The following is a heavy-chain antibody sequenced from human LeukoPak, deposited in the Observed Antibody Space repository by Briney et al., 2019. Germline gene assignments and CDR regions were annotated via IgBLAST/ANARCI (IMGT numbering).Heavy chain of an antibody. J-gene: IGHJ4*02. Sequence: ASVKVSCKASGGSFSSYSISWVRQAPGQGLEWMGGIIPIFGTANNAQKFQGRVTITTDESTSTVYMELSSLKSEDTAVYYCATWYYDFWSGYSRHDYWGQGTLVTVSS. CDR1: GGSFSSYS. V-gene: IGHV1-69*05. CDR3: ATWYYDFWSGYSRHDY. D-gene: IGHD3-3*01. CDR2: IIPIFGTA.